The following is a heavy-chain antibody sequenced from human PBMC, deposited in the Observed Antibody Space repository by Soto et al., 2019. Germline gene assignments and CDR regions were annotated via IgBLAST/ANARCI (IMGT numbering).Heavy chain of an antibody. CDR3: ARGDSTDCSNGVCSFFYNHDMDV. J-gene: IGHJ6*02. CDR2: INPKSGGT. V-gene: IGHV1-2*04. Sequence: ASVKVSCKASGYSFTDYHIHWVRQAPGQGLEWLGRINPKSGGTSTAQKFQGWVTMTTDTSISTSSMELTRLTSDDTAIYYCARGDSTDCSNGVCSFFYNHDMDVWGQGTTVTVSS. D-gene: IGHD2-8*01. CDR1: GYSFTDYH.